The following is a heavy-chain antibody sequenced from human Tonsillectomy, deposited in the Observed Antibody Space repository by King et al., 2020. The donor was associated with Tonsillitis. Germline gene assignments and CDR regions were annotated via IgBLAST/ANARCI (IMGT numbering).Heavy chain of an antibody. CDR1: GGSFSDYY. CDR3: ARGRRNYYDSSGFYYFFDY. Sequence: VQLQKWGAGLLKPSETLSLTCAVYGGSFSDYYWSWIRQPPGKGLEWIGEIHHSGSTNYNPSLKSRVTLSVDTSKNQFSLKLSSVTAADTAVFYCARGRRNYYDSSGFYYFFDYWGQGTLVTVSS. V-gene: IGHV4-34*01. J-gene: IGHJ4*02. D-gene: IGHD3-22*01. CDR2: IHHSGST.